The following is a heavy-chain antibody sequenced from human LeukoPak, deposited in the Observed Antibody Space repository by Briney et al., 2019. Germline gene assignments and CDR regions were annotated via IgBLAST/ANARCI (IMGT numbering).Heavy chain of an antibody. CDR2: ISSNGGST. D-gene: IGHD3-10*01. CDR1: GFTFSSYA. V-gene: IGHV3-64*01. CDR3: ARSLLLWFGDEFDP. Sequence: GGSLRLSCAASGFTFSSYAMHWVRQAPGKGLEYVSAISSNGGSTYYANSVKGRFTISRDNSKNTLYLQMGSLRAEDMAVYYCARSLLLWFGDEFDPWGQGTLVTVSS. J-gene: IGHJ5*02.